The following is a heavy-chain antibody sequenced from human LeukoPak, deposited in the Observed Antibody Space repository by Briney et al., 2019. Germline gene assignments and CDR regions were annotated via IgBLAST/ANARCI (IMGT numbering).Heavy chain of an antibody. CDR3: AVSDHYRLDH. CDR2: IHQTGTT. Sequence: SETLSLTCSVSSDSISSTHXXSWVXQPPGXGLEWIGEIHQTGTTNYNPSLRSRASISLDMANNHFTLNLDSVTAADTAIYYCAVSDHYRLDHWGQGILVTVSS. J-gene: IGHJ4*02. D-gene: IGHD3-10*01. V-gene: IGHV4-4*02. CDR1: SDSISSTHX.